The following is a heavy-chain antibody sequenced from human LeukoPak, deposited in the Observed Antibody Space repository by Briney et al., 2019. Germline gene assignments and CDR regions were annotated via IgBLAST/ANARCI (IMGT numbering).Heavy chain of an antibody. CDR1: GGSISDSNYY. D-gene: IGHD6-25*01. V-gene: IGHV4-39*01. CDR3: ARQSTIAAARIDH. J-gene: IGHJ5*02. Sequence: SETLSLTCTVSGGSISDSNYYWGWIRQPPGRGLEWIGNIYHSGSAYYSPSLKSRVTVSVDTSKNQFSLKLNSVTAADTAVYYCARQSTIAAARIDHWGQGTLVTVSS. CDR2: IYHSGSA.